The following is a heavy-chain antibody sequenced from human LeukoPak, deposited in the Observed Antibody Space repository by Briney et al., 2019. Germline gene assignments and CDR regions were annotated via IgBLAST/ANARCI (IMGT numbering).Heavy chain of an antibody. CDR2: IYYSGST. CDR1: GGSISSGGYY. V-gene: IGHV4-31*03. D-gene: IGHD6-6*01. J-gene: IGHJ4*02. Sequence: SETLSLTCTVSGGSISSGGYYWSWIRQHPGKGLEWIGYIYYSGSTYHNPSLKSRVTISVDTSKNQFSLKLSSVTAADTAVYYCARGRYSSSSDYYFDYWGQGTLVTVSS. CDR3: ARGRYSSSSDYYFDY.